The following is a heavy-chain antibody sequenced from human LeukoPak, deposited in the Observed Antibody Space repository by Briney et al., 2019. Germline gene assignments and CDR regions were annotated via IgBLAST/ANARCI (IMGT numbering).Heavy chain of an antibody. V-gene: IGHV4-39*01. J-gene: IGHJ4*02. Sequence: SETLSLTCSVSGGSISDSSYYWGWIRQPPGKGLEWIGSIYYSGSTYYNPSLKSRVTISVDTSKNQLSLKLSSVTAAGTDVYYCARLTSSIAAAGQRYYFDFWGQGTLVTVSS. D-gene: IGHD6-13*01. CDR3: ARLTSSIAAAGQRYYFDF. CDR1: GGSISDSSYY. CDR2: IYYSGST.